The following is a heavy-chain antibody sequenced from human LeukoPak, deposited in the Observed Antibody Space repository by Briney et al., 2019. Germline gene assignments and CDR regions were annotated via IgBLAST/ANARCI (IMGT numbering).Heavy chain of an antibody. V-gene: IGHV3-30-3*01. J-gene: IGHJ4*02. D-gene: IGHD6-19*01. CDR2: ISYDGSNK. CDR1: GFTFSSYA. CDR3: AANPGYSSGWSDY. Sequence: GGSLRLSCAASGFTFSSYAMHWVRQAPGKGLEWVAVISYDGSNKYYADSVKGRFTISRDNSKNTLYLQMNSLRAEDTAVYYCAANPGYSSGWSDYWGQGTLVTVSS.